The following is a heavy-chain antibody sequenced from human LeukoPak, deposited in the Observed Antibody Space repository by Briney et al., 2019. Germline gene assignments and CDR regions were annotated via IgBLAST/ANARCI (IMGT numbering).Heavy chain of an antibody. Sequence: GGSLRLSCEASGFSVSSNYMSWVRQAPGKGLEWVSVIYSGGSTYYADSVKGRFTISRDNSKNTLYLQMNSLRAEDTAVYYCARGGYSYGFDYWGQGTLVTVSS. J-gene: IGHJ4*02. CDR2: IYSGGST. CDR1: GFSVSSNY. V-gene: IGHV3-53*01. CDR3: ARGGYSYGFDY. D-gene: IGHD5-18*01.